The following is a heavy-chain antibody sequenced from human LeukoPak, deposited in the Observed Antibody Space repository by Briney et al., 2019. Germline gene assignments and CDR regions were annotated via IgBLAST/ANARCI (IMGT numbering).Heavy chain of an antibody. Sequence: GGSLRLSCAASGFTVSSNYMSWVRQAPGKGLVWVSRIASDGSSTTYADSVKGRFSISRDNAKNTLYLQMNSLRVEDTAVYYCARGRPHGNDYWGQGTLVTVSS. CDR2: IASDGSST. CDR3: ARGRPHGNDY. CDR1: GFTVSSNY. J-gene: IGHJ4*02. D-gene: IGHD4-23*01. V-gene: IGHV3-74*01.